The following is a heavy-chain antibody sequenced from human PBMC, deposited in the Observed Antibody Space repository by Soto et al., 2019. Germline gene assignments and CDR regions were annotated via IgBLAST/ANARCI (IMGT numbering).Heavy chain of an antibody. V-gene: IGHV4-39*01. CDR1: GGSISSSTYF. J-gene: IGHJ4*02. D-gene: IGHD3-3*01. CDR2: IYYGGTT. CDR3: VRRFLGSNEPFDY. Sequence: KPSETLSLTCTVSGGSISSSTYFWGWIRQPPGKGLEWIGDIYYGGTTYYNPSLKSRVTISVDTSKNQFSLKLSSMTAADTAVYYCVRRFLGSNEPFDYWGQGTLVTVSS.